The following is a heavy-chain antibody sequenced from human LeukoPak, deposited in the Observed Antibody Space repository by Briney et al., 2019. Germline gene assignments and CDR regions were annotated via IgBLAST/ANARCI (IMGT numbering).Heavy chain of an antibody. V-gene: IGHV3-9*01. D-gene: IGHD3-16*02. Sequence: SLRLSCAASGFTFDDYAMHWVRQAPGKGLEWVSGISWNSGGIAYAGSVKGRFTISRDNAKNFLYLQMNSLRAEDTAVYYCARAPGLGELSGGYFDYWGQGTLVTVSS. CDR1: GFTFDDYA. CDR3: ARAPGLGELSGGYFDY. J-gene: IGHJ4*02. CDR2: ISWNSGGI.